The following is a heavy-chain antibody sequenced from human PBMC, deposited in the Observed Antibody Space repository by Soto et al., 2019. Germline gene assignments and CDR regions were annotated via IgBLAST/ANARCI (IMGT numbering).Heavy chain of an antibody. CDR1: GFTFSSYG. V-gene: IGHV3-30*18. J-gene: IGHJ4*02. CDR2: ISYDGSNK. D-gene: IGHD1-26*01. CDR3: AKDLESGSQTPPLLRY. Sequence: GGSLRLSCAASGFTFSSYGMHWVRPAPGTGLEWVAVISYDGSNKYYADTVKGRFTICRDNSKNTLYLQMNSLRAEDTAVYYCAKDLESGSQTPPLLRYWGQGTLVTVSS.